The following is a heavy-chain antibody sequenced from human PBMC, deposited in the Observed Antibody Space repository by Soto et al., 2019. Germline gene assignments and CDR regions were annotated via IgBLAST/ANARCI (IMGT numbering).Heavy chain of an antibody. D-gene: IGHD2-21*01. CDR2: ISSRASYT. V-gene: IGHV3-11*06. J-gene: IGHJ5*02. CDR1: GFNFSNYY. CDR3: ARRQPMWFLDT. Sequence: QLVEIGGGLVNPGESLRLSCAASGFNFSNYYMAWVRQAPGKGLEWISYISSRASYTKYADSVEGRFTVSRDNANGSLSLQMNSLRVEDTGIYYCARRQPMWFLDTWGQGTLVTVSS.